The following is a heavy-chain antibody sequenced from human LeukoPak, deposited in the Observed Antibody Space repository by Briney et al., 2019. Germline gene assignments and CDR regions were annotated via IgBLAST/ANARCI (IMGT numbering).Heavy chain of an antibody. D-gene: IGHD3-22*01. V-gene: IGHV4-39*01. CDR1: GDYISSSSYY. CDR3: ARRRYYDSTGYFE. CDR2: ICHSGRT. J-gene: IGHJ1*01. Sequence: SETLSLTCAVSGDYISSSSYYWGWIRQSPGTGLEWIGDICHSGRTYYNPSLKSRVAISIDTSKNQFSLRLRSMTAADTAVFYCARRRYYDSTGYFEWGRGTLVTVSS.